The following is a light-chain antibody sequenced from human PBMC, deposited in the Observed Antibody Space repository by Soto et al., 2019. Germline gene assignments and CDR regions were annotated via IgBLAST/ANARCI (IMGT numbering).Light chain of an antibody. Sequence: EVVLTQSPGTLSLSQGEKATLSCRASQSVRSRYLAWYQQKPGQAPRLLIYGASSRATGIPDRFSGSGSGADFTLTISRLEPEDFAVYYCQQYYNSPWTLGQGTKVDIK. CDR2: GAS. J-gene: IGKJ1*01. CDR1: QSVRSRY. V-gene: IGKV3-20*01. CDR3: QQYYNSPWT.